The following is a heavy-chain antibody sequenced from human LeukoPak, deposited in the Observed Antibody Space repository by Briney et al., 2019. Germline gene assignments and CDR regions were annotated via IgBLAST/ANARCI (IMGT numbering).Heavy chain of an antibody. CDR2: INPNSGGT. D-gene: IGHD6-13*01. Sequence: GASVKVSCKASGYTFTGYYRHWVRQAPGQGLEWMGWINPNSGGTNYAQKFQGRVTMTRDTSISTAYMELSRLRSDDTAVYYCARDIRYSSSWYGYWGQGTLVTVSS. J-gene: IGHJ4*02. V-gene: IGHV1-2*02. CDR1: GYTFTGYY. CDR3: ARDIRYSSSWYGY.